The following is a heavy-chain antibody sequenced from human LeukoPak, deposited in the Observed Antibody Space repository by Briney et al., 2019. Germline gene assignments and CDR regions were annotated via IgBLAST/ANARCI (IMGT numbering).Heavy chain of an antibody. CDR2: INPNSGGT. V-gene: IGHV1-2*02. CDR1: GYTFTRYY. D-gene: IGHD3-22*01. Sequence: ASVKVSCKASGYTFTRYYMHWVRQAPGQGLEWMGWINPNSGGTNYAQKFQGRVTMTRDTSISTAYMELSRLRPDDTAVCYCARTYYYDAAFVYWGQGTLVTVSS. CDR3: ARTYYYDAAFVY. J-gene: IGHJ4*02.